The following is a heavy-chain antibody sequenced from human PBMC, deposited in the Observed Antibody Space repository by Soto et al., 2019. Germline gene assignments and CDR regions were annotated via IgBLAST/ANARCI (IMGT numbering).Heavy chain of an antibody. Sequence: GGSLGLSCAASGFTVSNNYVSWVRQPPGKGLEWVSLIYSGGSTYYADSVKGRFTLSRDNSKNTVYLQMNSLRAEDTAVYYCARAEWGSSYTQYYYALDVWGQGTTVTVSS. V-gene: IGHV3-53*03. D-gene: IGHD6-13*01. CDR1: GFTVSNNY. J-gene: IGHJ6*02. CDR2: IYSGGST. CDR3: ARAEWGSSYTQYYYALDV.